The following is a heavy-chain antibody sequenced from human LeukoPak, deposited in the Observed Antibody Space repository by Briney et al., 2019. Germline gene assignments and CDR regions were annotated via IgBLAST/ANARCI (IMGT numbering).Heavy chain of an antibody. CDR3: GSGVIFYDSSGRNY. CDR1: GFTFSSYE. V-gene: IGHV3-48*03. Sequence: PGGSLRLSCAASGFTFSSYEMNWVRQAPGKGLEWGSFISSSGSTIYYADSVKGRFTVSRDSAKNSVYLQMNSLRAEDTAVYYCGSGVIFYDSSGRNYWGQGTLVTVSS. CDR2: ISSSGSTI. J-gene: IGHJ4*02. D-gene: IGHD3-22*01.